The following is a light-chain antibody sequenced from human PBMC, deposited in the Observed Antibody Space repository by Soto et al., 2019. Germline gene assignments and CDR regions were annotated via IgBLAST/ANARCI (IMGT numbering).Light chain of an antibody. J-gene: IGKJ2*01. CDR3: YQLGSSTRPFT. CDR2: GAS. V-gene: IGKV3-20*01. CDR1: QSVSTRF. Sequence: ESMLTQSPGTLSLSPGERATLSCRASQSVSTRFSACYQKKPGQAPRLLIYGASIRATGIPDRVRGSGSGSGFTLTLSRLEPEDVALYYYYQLGSSTRPFTFGQGTKLEI.